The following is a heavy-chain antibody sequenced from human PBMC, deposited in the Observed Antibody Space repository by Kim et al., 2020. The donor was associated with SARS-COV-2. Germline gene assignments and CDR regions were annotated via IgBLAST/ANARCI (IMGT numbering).Heavy chain of an antibody. V-gene: IGHV1-8*01. J-gene: IGHJ5*02. Sequence: ASVKVSCKASGYNFTNYDINWVRQAPGQGLEWVGWMNTNSGNTDYAQKFQGRVTLTRDISTSTAYMELSSLRSEDTTTYYCVKAGIARRGWFDPWGQGTLVIVSS. CDR2: MNTNSGNT. CDR3: VKAGIARRGWFDP. D-gene: IGHD3-16*01. CDR1: GYNFTNYD.